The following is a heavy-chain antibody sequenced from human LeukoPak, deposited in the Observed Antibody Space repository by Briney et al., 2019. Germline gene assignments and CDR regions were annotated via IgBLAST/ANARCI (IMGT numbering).Heavy chain of an antibody. CDR3: AKPTRGSGNSFLIDF. V-gene: IGHV3-30*18. CDR1: GFTFSTYG. CDR2: ISDDADRE. J-gene: IGHJ4*02. Sequence: PGGSLRLSCAASGFTFSTYGMHWVRQAPGKGLEWVAVISDDADRENYRDSVKGRFSISRDNSRNTLFLQMNSLRAEDTAVYFCAKPTRGSGNSFLIDFWGQGTLVTVSS. D-gene: IGHD4-23*01.